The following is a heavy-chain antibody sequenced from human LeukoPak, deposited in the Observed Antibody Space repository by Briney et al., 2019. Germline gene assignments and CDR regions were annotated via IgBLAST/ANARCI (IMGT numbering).Heavy chain of an antibody. Sequence: ASVKVSCKASDYTFTSYVISWVRQAPGQGLEWMGWISGYNGNTNYGQKLQGRVTMTTDTSTSTAYMELRSLRSDDTAVYYCARADAYDGTVYYLYWGQGTLVTVSS. V-gene: IGHV1-18*01. CDR3: ARADAYDGTVYYLY. CDR2: ISGYNGNT. J-gene: IGHJ4*02. D-gene: IGHD3-22*01. CDR1: DYTFTSYV.